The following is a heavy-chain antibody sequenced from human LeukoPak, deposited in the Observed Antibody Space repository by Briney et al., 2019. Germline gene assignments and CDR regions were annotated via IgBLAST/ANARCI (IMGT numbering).Heavy chain of an antibody. CDR1: GFTFSSYG. V-gene: IGHV3-30*18. CDR3: AKGGAPFGESYNDY. CDR2: ISYDGSNK. Sequence: GGSLRLSCAASGFTFSSYGMHWVRQAPGKGLEGVAVISYDGSNKYYADSVKGRFTISRDNSKNTLYLQMNSLRAEDTAVYYCAKGGAPFGESYNDYWGQGTLVTVSS. D-gene: IGHD3-10*01. J-gene: IGHJ4*02.